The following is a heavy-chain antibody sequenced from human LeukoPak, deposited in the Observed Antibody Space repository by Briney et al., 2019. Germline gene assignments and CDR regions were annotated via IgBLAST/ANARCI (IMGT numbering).Heavy chain of an antibody. D-gene: IGHD6-19*01. CDR2: IYYSGST. Sequence: SETLSLTCTVSGGSISSYYWSWIRQPPGKGLEWIGYIYYSGSTNYNPSLTSRVTISVDTSKNQFSLKLSSVTSSDTSVYYCATSPPRGWYHGGIYYVDYGDQGTLVTVSS. CDR1: GGSISSYY. CDR3: ATSPPRGWYHGGIYYVDY. J-gene: IGHJ4*02. V-gene: IGHV4-59*08.